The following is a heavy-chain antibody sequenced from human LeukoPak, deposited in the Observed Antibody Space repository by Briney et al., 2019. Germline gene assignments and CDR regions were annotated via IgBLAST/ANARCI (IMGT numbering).Heavy chain of an antibody. D-gene: IGHD6-13*01. Sequence: GGSLRLSCAASGFTFSSYAMSWVRQAPGKGLEWVSAISGSGGSTYYADSVKGRFTISRDNSKNTLYLQMNSLRAEDTAVYYCAKADSSSLYYYYGMDVWGQGTTVTVSS. CDR2: ISGSGGST. CDR1: GFTFSSYA. CDR3: AKADSSSLYYYYGMDV. J-gene: IGHJ6*02. V-gene: IGHV3-23*01.